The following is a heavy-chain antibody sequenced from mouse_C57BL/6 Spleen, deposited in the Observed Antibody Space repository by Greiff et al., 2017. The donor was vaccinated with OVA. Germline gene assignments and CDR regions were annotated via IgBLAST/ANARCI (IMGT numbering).Heavy chain of an antibody. V-gene: IGHV1-80*01. CDR3: ARKGTTVVGAMDY. CDR1: GYAFSSYW. Sequence: VQLQQSGAELVKPGASVKISCKASGYAFSSYWMNWMKQRPGKGLEWIGQIYPGDGDTNYNGKFKGKATLTADKSSSTAYMQRSSLTSEDSAVYFCARKGTTVVGAMDYWGQGTSVTVSS. CDR2: IYPGDGDT. D-gene: IGHD1-1*01. J-gene: IGHJ4*01.